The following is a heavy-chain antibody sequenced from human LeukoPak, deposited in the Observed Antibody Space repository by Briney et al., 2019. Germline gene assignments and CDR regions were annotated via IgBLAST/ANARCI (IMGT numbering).Heavy chain of an antibody. CDR1: GYTFTSYG. CDR3: ARDSLSTTPYYYYGMDV. V-gene: IGHV1-18*01. D-gene: IGHD2-2*01. CDR2: ISAYNGNT. Sequence: GASVKVFCKASGYTFTSYGISWVRQAPGQGLEWMGWISAYNGNTNYAQKLQGRVTMTTGTSTSTAYMELRSLRSDDTAVYYCARDSLSTTPYYYYGMDVWGQGTTVTVSS. J-gene: IGHJ6*02.